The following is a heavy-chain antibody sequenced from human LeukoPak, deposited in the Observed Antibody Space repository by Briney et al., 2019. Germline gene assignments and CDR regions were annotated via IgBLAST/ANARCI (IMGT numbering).Heavy chain of an antibody. V-gene: IGHV4-59*01. CDR1: GGSIRSYY. Sequence: IPSETLSLTCTVSGGSIRSYYWSWVRQPPGKGLEWIGYIYYTGITNYNPSLKSRVTISVDTSKNEISLKLNSVTAADTAVYFCARDGGMVGSSLDMDVWGQGTTVTVSS. CDR2: IYYTGIT. D-gene: IGHD1-26*01. CDR3: ARDGGMVGSSLDMDV. J-gene: IGHJ6*02.